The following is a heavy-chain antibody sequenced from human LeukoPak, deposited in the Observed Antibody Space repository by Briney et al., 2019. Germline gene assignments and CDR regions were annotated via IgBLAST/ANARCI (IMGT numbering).Heavy chain of an antibody. CDR1: GYTFTGYY. CDR2: INPSSGGT. V-gene: IGHV1-2*02. CDR3: ARAQNNNWFDP. Sequence: ASVKVSCKASGYTFTGYYMHWVRQAPGQGLEWMGWINPSSGGTNYAQKFQGRVTMTRDTSISTAYMELSRLRSDDTAVYYCARAQNNNWFDPWGQGTLVTVSS. J-gene: IGHJ5*02.